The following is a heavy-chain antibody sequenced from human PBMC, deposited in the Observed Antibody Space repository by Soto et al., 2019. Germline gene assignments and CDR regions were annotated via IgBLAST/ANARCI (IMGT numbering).Heavy chain of an antibody. Sequence: GGSLRLSCAASGFTFRSYWMSWVRQAPGKGLEWVANIKQDGSEKYYVDSVKGRFTISRDNAKNSLYLQMNSLRAEDTAVYYCARDPSEYYGMDVWGQGTTVTVSS. CDR1: GFTFRSYW. CDR2: IKQDGSEK. V-gene: IGHV3-7*03. J-gene: IGHJ6*02. CDR3: ARDPSEYYGMDV.